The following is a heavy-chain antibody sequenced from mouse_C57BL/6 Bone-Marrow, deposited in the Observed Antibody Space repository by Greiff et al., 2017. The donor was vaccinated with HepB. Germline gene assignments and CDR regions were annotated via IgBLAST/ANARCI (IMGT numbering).Heavy chain of an antibody. CDR3: ARVTTGFAY. V-gene: IGHV2-6*01. Sequence: VQLQESGPGLVAPSQRLSITCTVSGFSLTSYGVDWVRQSPGKGLEWLGVIWGVGSTNYNSALKSRLSISKDNSKSQVFLKMNSLQTDDTAMYYCARVTTGFAYWGQGTLVTVSA. D-gene: IGHD2-3*01. J-gene: IGHJ3*01. CDR2: IWGVGST. CDR1: GFSLTSYG.